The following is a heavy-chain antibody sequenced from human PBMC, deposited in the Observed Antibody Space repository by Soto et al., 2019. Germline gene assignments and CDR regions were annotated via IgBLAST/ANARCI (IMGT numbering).Heavy chain of an antibody. V-gene: IGHV1-18*01. CDR3: AGEIRGVPAEGY. Sequence: ASVKVSCKASGYTFTSYGISWVRQAPGQGLEWMGWISAYNGNTNYAQKLKGRVTMTTDTSTSTAYMELSSLRSENTAVYYCAGEIRGVPAEGYWGQGTLVTVS. D-gene: IGHD2-2*01. J-gene: IGHJ4*02. CDR2: ISAYNGNT. CDR1: GYTFTSYG.